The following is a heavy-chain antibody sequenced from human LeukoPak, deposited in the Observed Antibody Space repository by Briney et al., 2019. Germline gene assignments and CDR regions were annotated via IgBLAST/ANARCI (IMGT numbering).Heavy chain of an antibody. CDR3: AKRVAYSSSCPYFDY. Sequence: GGSLRLSCAASGFTFSNYGMHWVRQAPRKGLEWVAFIRYDGSNKYYAASVKGRFTISRDNSKNTLYLQMNSLRAEDTAVYYCAKRVAYSSSCPYFDYWGQGTLVTVSS. J-gene: IGHJ4*02. CDR2: IRYDGSNK. D-gene: IGHD6-13*01. V-gene: IGHV3-30*02. CDR1: GFTFSNYG.